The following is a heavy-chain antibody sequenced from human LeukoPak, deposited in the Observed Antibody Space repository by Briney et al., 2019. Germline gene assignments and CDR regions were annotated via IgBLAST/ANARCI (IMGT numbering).Heavy chain of an antibody. CDR2: ISWNSGSI. J-gene: IGHJ4*02. Sequence: PGGSLRLSCAASGFTFDDYAMHWVRQAPGKGLEWVSGISWNSGSIGYADSVKGRFTISRDNSKNTLYLHMNSLRAEDTAVYYCAKDPPGSRIIMAAFDYWGQGTLVTVSS. D-gene: IGHD3-10*01. CDR3: AKDPPGSRIIMAAFDY. V-gene: IGHV3-9*01. CDR1: GFTFDDYA.